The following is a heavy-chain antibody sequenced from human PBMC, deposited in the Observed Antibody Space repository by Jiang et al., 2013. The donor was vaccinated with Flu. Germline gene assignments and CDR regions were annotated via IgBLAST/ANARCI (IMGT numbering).Heavy chain of an antibody. V-gene: IGHV4-39*01. D-gene: IGHD3-22*01. CDR1: GGSITSSTYY. CDR2: IYHSGTT. J-gene: IGHJ5*02. CDR3: ARHQYNYDTSGYFYVDP. Sequence: GSGLVKPSETLSLTCTVSGGSITSSTYYWGWIRQPPGKGLDWIGSIYHSGTTSYNPSLRSRVSISVDTSKNQFSLELTSVTAADTAVYYCARHQYNYDTSGYFYVDPWGQGTLVTVSS.